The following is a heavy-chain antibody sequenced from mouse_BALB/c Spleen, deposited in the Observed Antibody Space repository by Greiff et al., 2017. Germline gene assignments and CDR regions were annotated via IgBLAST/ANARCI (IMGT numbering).Heavy chain of an antibody. D-gene: IGHD4-1*01. V-gene: IGHV10-1*02. J-gene: IGHJ4*01. Sequence: VQLKESGGGLVQPKGSLKLSCAASGFTFNTYAMNWVRQAPGKGLEWVARIRSKSNNYATYYADSVKDRFTISRDDSQSMLYLQMNNLKTEDTAMYYCVRLGELGYAMDYWGQGTSVTVSS. CDR1: GFTFNTYA. CDR2: IRSKSNNYAT. CDR3: VRLGELGYAMDY.